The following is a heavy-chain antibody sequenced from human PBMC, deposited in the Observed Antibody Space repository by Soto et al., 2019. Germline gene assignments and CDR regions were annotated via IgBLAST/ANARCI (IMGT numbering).Heavy chain of an antibody. Sequence: GGSLRLSCAASGFTFSSYAMSWVRQAPGKGLEWVSAISGSGGSTYYADSVKGRFTISRDNSKNTLYLQMNSLRAEDTAVYYCAETKEGLYSGGRHDYWGQGTLVTVSS. CDR2: ISGSGGST. D-gene: IGHD6-19*01. CDR1: GFTFSSYA. V-gene: IGHV3-23*01. CDR3: AETKEGLYSGGRHDY. J-gene: IGHJ4*02.